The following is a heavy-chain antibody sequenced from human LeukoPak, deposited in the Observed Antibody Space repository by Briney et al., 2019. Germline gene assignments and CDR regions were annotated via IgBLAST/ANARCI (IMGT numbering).Heavy chain of an antibody. CDR2: IIPIFGTA. CDR1: GGTFSSYA. CDR3: ARGGTGTMIVVVQFYYYYGMDV. V-gene: IGHV1-69*01. D-gene: IGHD3-22*01. J-gene: IGHJ6*02. Sequence: ASVKVSCKASGGTFSSYAISWVRQAPGQGLEWMGGIIPIFGTASYAQKFQGRVTITADESTSTAYMELSSLRPEDTAVYYCARGGTGTMIVVVQFYYYYGMDVWGQGTTVTVSS.